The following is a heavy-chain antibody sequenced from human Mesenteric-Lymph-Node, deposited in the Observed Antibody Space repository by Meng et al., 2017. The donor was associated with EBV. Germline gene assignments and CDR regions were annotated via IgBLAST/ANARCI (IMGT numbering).Heavy chain of an antibody. D-gene: IGHD1-20*01. Sequence: QGELQEAGPGLVTPSETLSSTCSVSGGSVSSGSDYWSWIRQPPGKGLEWIGYIYRTGSTDYNPSLNSRVSISIDTSKNQFSLRLTSVTAADTAVYYCARDSGITVTNSFDYWGQGALVTVSS. CDR2: IYRTGST. CDR3: ARDSGITVTNSFDY. V-gene: IGHV4-61*01. CDR1: GGSVSSGSDY. J-gene: IGHJ4*02.